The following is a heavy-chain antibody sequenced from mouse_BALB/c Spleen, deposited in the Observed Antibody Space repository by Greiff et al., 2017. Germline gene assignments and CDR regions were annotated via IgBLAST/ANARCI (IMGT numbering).Heavy chain of an antibody. D-gene: IGHD2-1*01. CDR3: ARGVDGNYGYYAMDY. CDR2: ISSGSSTI. CDR1: GFTFSSFG. V-gene: IGHV5-17*02. J-gene: IGHJ4*01. Sequence: EVQVVESGGGLVQPGGSRKLSCAASGFTFSSFGMHWVRQAPEKGLEWVAYISSGSSTIYYADTVKGRFTISRDNPKNTLFLQMTSLRSEDTAMYYCARGVDGNYGYYAMDYWGQGTSVTVSS.